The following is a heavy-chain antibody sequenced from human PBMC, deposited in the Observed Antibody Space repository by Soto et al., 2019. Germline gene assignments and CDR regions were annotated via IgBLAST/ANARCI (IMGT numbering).Heavy chain of an antibody. CDR3: ARDRLGFGDLDS. D-gene: IGHD3-10*01. CDR2: VSSGGGAT. J-gene: IGHJ5*01. CDR1: GFTFNNHA. Sequence: EVHLAESGGGLVQPGGSLRLSCAASGFTFNNHAMTWVRQAPGKGLEWVATVSSGGGATYYADSVKCHFTVSRANSMITVALYMDSLGANDTARYYCARDRLGFGDLDSWSPGTLLTVSS. V-gene: IGHV3-23*04.